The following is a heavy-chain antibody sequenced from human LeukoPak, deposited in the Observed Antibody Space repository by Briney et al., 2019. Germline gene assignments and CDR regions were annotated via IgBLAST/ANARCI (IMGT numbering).Heavy chain of an antibody. CDR3: ARDEVLRYFDWFSYYGMDV. CDR2: ISYDGSNK. J-gene: IGHJ6*04. Sequence: GGSLRLSCAASGFTFSSYAMHWVRQAPGEGLEWVAVISYDGSNKYYADSVKGRFTISRDNSKNTLYLQMNSLRAEDTAVYYCARDEVLRYFDWFSYYGMDVWGKGTTVTVSS. CDR1: GFTFSSYA. D-gene: IGHD3-9*01. V-gene: IGHV3-30*04.